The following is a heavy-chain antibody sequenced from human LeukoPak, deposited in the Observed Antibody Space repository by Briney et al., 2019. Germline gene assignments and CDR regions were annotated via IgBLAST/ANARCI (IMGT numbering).Heavy chain of an antibody. CDR3: AGRGTGYGIFDY. Sequence: PSQTLSLTCTVSGGSISSGDYYWSWIRQPPGKGLEWIGYIYYSGSTYYNPSLKSRLTISVDTSKNQFSLNLNSVTAADTALYYCAGRGTGYGIFDYWGQGTLVTVSS. CDR2: IYYSGST. D-gene: IGHD5-12*01. CDR1: GGSISSGDYY. V-gene: IGHV4-30-4*01. J-gene: IGHJ4*02.